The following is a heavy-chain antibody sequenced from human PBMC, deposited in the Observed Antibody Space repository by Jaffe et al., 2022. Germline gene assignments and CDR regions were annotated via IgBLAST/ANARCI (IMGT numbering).Heavy chain of an antibody. CDR2: IRYDGSNK. CDR3: AKDLANWDIGGAFDI. Sequence: QVQLVESGGGVVQPGGSLRLSCAASGFTFSSYGMHWVRQAPGKGLEWVAFIRYDGSNKYYADSVKGRFTISRDNSKNTLYLQMNSLRAEDTAVYYCAKDLANWDIGGAFDIWGQGTMVTVSS. D-gene: IGHD7-27*01. V-gene: IGHV3-30*02. CDR1: GFTFSSYG. J-gene: IGHJ3*02.